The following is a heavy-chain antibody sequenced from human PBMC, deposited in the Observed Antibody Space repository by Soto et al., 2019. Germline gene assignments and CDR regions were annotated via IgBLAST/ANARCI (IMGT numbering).Heavy chain of an antibody. CDR3: EREGAQPEGGSGGSCYCGCAFDI. V-gene: IGHV3-11*01. D-gene: IGHD2-15*01. CDR1: GFTFSDYY. J-gene: IGHJ3*02. CDR2: ISSSGSTI. Sequence: QVQLVESGGGLVKPGGSLRLSGASSGFTFSDYYMSWIRQAPGKGQEWVSYISSSGSTIYYADTVKGRFTISRDNAKNTLYLQLISLRAEGTAVDSWEREGAQPEGGSGGSCYCGCAFDIWGQGTMVTVSS.